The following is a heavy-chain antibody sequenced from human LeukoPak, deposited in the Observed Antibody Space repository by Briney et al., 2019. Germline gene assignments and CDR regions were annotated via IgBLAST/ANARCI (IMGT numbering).Heavy chain of an antibody. CDR2: INPSGGST. CDR1: GYTFTSYY. J-gene: IGHJ4*02. CDR3: AREGARYSSSSHGPFDY. Sequence: ASVKVSFKASGYTFTSYYMHWVRQAPGQGLEWMGIINPSGGSTSYAQKFQGRVTMTRDTSTSTVHMELSSLRSEDTAVYYCAREGARYSSSSHGPFDYWGQGTLVTVSS. D-gene: IGHD6-6*01. V-gene: IGHV1-46*01.